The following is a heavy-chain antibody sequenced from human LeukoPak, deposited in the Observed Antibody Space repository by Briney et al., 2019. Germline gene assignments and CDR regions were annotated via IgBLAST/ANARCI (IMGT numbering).Heavy chain of an antibody. CDR2: ISAYNGNT. CDR3: ARDRFTMVRGVIITGGFGY. CDR1: GYTFTSYG. Sequence: ASVKVSCKASGYTFTSYGISWVRQSPGQGLEWMGWISAYNGNTNYAQKLQGRVTMTTDTSTSTAYVELRSLRSDVTAVYYCARDRFTMVRGVIITGGFGYWGQGTLVTVSS. D-gene: IGHD3-10*01. J-gene: IGHJ4*02. V-gene: IGHV1-18*01.